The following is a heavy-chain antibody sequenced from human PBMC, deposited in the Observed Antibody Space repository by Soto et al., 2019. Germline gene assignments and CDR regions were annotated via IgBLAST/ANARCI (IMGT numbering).Heavy chain of an antibody. V-gene: IGHV3-21*01. CDR1: GFTFSSYS. D-gene: IGHD1-26*01. Sequence: GGSLRLSCAASGFTFSSYSMNWVRQAPGKGLEWVSSISSSSSYIYYADSVKGRFTISRDNAKNSLYLQMNSLRAEDTAVYYCAREGRETDYYYYGMDAWGQGTTVTVSS. CDR3: AREGRETDYYYYGMDA. J-gene: IGHJ6*02. CDR2: ISSSSSYI.